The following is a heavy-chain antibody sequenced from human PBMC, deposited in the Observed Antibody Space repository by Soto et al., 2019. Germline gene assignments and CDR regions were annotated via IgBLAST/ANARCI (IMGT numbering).Heavy chain of an antibody. J-gene: IGHJ6*02. CDR3: AKNGQPAYYYYGMDV. Sequence: QGQLVQSGPEVKKPGASVKVSCKASGYTFSSYGISWVRQAPGQGLEWMGWISGYNGDTKSAQKVQGRVTMTIDTSKYTAYMELRSLTSDDTAIYYCAKNGQPAYYYYGMDVWGQGTTVTVSS. V-gene: IGHV1-18*01. D-gene: IGHD2-8*01. CDR1: GYTFSSYG. CDR2: ISGYNGDT.